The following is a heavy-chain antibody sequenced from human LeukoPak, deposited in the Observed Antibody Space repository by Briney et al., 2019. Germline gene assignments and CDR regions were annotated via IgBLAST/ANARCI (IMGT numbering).Heavy chain of an antibody. J-gene: IGHJ4*02. D-gene: IGHD3-22*01. CDR2: ISAYNGNT. Sequence: GASVKVSCKASGYTFTSYGISWVRQAPGQGLEWMGWISAYNGNTNYAQKLQGRVTMTTDTSTSTAYMELRSLRSDDTAVYYCVRTHYYDSSGSDDYWGQGTLVTVSS. CDR1: GYTFTSYG. V-gene: IGHV1-18*01. CDR3: VRTHYYDSSGSDDY.